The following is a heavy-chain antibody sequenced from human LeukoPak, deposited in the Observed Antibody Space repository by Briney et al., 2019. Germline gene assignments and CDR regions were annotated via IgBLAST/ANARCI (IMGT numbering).Heavy chain of an antibody. CDR3: AKDQEYSYDY. CDR2: ISINGDNT. J-gene: IGHJ4*02. D-gene: IGHD2/OR15-2a*01. Sequence: GGSLRLSCAASGFTFSSYAMHWVRQAPGKGLEYVSTISINGDNTYYADSVKGRFTISRDNSKNTLYLQMSSLRAEDTAVYYCAKDQEYSYDYWGQGTQVTVSS. V-gene: IGHV3-64D*06. CDR1: GFTFSSYA.